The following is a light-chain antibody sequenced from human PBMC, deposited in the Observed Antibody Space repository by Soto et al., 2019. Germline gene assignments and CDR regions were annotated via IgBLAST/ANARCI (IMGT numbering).Light chain of an antibody. CDR3: QQYGSSPPIT. CDR1: QSVSSSY. V-gene: IGKV3-20*01. Sequence: EIVLTQSPGTLCLSPAERATLSWRASQSVSSSYLACYQQKPAQPPSPIIYGAASRATGIPDRFSGSGSGTEFTLTISRLEPEDFAVYYCQQYGSSPPITFGQGTRLEIK. J-gene: IGKJ5*01. CDR2: GAA.